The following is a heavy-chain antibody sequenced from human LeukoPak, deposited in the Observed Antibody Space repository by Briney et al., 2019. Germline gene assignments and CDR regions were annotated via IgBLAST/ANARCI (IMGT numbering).Heavy chain of an antibody. V-gene: IGHV3-7*01. J-gene: IGHJ4*02. CDR2: IKQDGSEK. D-gene: IGHD3-16*02. CDR1: GFTFSSYW. CDR3: ARDVPGYVWGSYLPYYFDY. Sequence: QSGGSLRLSCAASGFTFSSYWMSWVRQAPGKGLEWVANIKQDGSEKYYVDSVKGRFTISRDNAKNSLYLQMNSLRAEDTAVYYCARDVPGYVWGSYLPYYFDYWGQGTLVTVSS.